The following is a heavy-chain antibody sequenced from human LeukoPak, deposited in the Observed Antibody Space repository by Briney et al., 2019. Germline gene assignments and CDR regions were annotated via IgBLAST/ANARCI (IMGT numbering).Heavy chain of an antibody. CDR2: TYAGGAS. CDR1: GFAVKSSY. D-gene: IGHD2-21*02. Sequence: PGGSLRLSCAASGFAVKSSYMNWVRQAPGKRLEWVSVTYAGGASWYGDFVEGRFTISRDNSKNTVHLQMSGLRGDDTAIYYCARADSSKWWGLDPWGQGTLVTVAS. CDR3: ARADSSKWWGLDP. V-gene: IGHV3-53*01. J-gene: IGHJ5*02.